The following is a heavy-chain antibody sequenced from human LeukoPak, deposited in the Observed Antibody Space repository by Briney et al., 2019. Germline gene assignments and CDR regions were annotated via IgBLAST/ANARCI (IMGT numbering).Heavy chain of an antibody. CDR2: IYYSGST. J-gene: IGHJ6*03. CDR3: AREGHSSSYYMDV. D-gene: IGHD6-6*01. CDR1: GGSISSSSYY. Sequence: PSETLSLTCTVSGGSISSSSYYWGWIRQPPGKGLEWIGYIYYSGSTNYNPSLKSRVTISVDTSKNQFSLKLSSVTAADTAVYYCAREGHSSSYYMDVWGKGTTVTVSS. V-gene: IGHV4-61*01.